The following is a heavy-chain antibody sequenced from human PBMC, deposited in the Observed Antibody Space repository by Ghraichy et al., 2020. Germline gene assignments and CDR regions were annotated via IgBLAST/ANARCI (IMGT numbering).Heavy chain of an antibody. D-gene: IGHD3-3*01. Sequence: GSLRLSCAASGFTFSSYAMSWVRQAPGKGLEWVSAISGSGGSTYYADSVKGRFTISRDNSKNTLYLQMNSLRAEDTAVYYCAKLISQIFGVVYTADYWGQGTLVNVSS. V-gene: IGHV3-23*01. J-gene: IGHJ4*02. CDR3: AKLISQIFGVVYTADY. CDR1: GFTFSSYA. CDR2: ISGSGGST.